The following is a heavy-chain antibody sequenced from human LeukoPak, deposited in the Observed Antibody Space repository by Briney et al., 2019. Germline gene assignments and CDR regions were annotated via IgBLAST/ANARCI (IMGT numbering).Heavy chain of an antibody. CDR2: ISYDGSNK. J-gene: IGHJ4*02. D-gene: IGHD6-19*01. CDR1: GFTFSSYA. CDR3: ARTFGYSSGWYDY. Sequence: PGRSLRLSCAASGFTFSSYAMHWVRQAPGNGLEWVAVISYDGSNKYYADSVKGRFTISRDNSKNTLYLQMNSLRAEDTAVYYCARTFGYSSGWYDYWGQGTLVTVSS. V-gene: IGHV3-30*04.